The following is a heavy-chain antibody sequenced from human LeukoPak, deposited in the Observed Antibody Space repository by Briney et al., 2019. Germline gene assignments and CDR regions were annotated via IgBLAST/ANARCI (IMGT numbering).Heavy chain of an antibody. D-gene: IGHD2-2*01. CDR2: ISHSGST. CDR3: ARGSYQGYYMDV. J-gene: IGHJ6*03. CDR1: GGSISSSNW. V-gene: IGHV4-4*02. Sequence: PSETLSLTCAVSGGSISSSNWWTWVRQPPGKGLEWIGEISHSGSTNYNPSLKSRVTISVDTSKNQFSLKLSSVTAADTAVYYCARGSYQGYYMDVWGKGTTVTVSS.